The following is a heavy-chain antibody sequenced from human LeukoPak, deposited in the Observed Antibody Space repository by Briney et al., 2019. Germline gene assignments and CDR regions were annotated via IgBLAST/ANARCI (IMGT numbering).Heavy chain of an antibody. V-gene: IGHV4-59*01. D-gene: IGHD4-17*01. CDR2: IYYSGST. CDR3: ASSDYPDWFDP. CDR1: GGSISSYY. Sequence: SSETLSLTCTVSGGSISSYYWSWIRQPPGKGLEWIGYIYYSGSTNYNPSLKSRVTISVDTSKNQFSLKLSSVTAADTAVYYCASSDYPDWFDPWGQGTLVTVSS. J-gene: IGHJ5*02.